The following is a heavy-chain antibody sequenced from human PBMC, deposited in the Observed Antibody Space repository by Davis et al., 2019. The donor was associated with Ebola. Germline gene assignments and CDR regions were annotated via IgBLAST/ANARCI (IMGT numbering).Heavy chain of an antibody. CDR3: ARWRLCNSTSCYVFDP. V-gene: IGHV5-51*01. D-gene: IGHD2-2*01. Sequence: KVSCKASGYRFSSYWIGWVRQMPGKGLEWMGIINPGDPETRYSPSFEGQVTISADKSINTAYLQWSSLKASDTAMYYCARWRLCNSTSCYVFDPWGQGTLVTVSS. CDR1: GYRFSSYW. CDR2: INPGDPET. J-gene: IGHJ5*02.